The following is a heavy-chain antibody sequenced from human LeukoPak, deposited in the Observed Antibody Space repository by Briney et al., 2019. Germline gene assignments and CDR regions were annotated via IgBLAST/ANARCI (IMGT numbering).Heavy chain of an antibody. Sequence: TGGSLRLSCAAAGFSVSSNYMSWVRQAPGKGLEWVSVICSGGSTYYADSVKGRFTISRDNSKNTLYLQMNSLRAEDTAVYYCAHEGDSSGHFDYWGQGTLVTVSS. CDR3: AHEGDSSGHFDY. J-gene: IGHJ4*02. V-gene: IGHV3-66*01. CDR1: GFSVSSNY. CDR2: ICSGGST. D-gene: IGHD6-19*01.